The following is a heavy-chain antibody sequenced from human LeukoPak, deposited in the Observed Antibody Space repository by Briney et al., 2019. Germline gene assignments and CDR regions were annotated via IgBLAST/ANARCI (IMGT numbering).Heavy chain of an antibody. J-gene: IGHJ6*03. CDR1: VFTFSSNY. CDR3: ARDQRVVGATESMDV. CDR2: IYSGGST. V-gene: IGHV3-66*02. Sequence: GGSLRLSRAASVFTFSSNYMSWVRQAPGKGLEWGTVIYSGGSTYYSDSVKGPFTISRDNSKNTLYLQMNSLRAEDTAVYYCARDQRVVGATESMDVGGKGTTVTVS. D-gene: IGHD1-26*01.